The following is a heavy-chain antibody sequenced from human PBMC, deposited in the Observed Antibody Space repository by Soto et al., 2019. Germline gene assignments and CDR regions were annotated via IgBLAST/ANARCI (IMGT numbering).Heavy chain of an antibody. Sequence: SVKVSCKASGGTFSSYTISWVRHAPGQGLEWMGRIIPILGIANYAQRFQGRVTITADKSTSTAYMELSSLRSEDTAVYYCARGPVVATIWAFDYWGQGTLVTVSS. CDR2: IIPILGIA. CDR1: GGTFSSYT. V-gene: IGHV1-69*02. D-gene: IGHD5-12*01. CDR3: ARGPVVATIWAFDY. J-gene: IGHJ4*02.